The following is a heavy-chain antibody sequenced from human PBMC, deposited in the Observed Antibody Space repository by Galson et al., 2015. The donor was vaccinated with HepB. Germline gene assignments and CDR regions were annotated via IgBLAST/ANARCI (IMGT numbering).Heavy chain of an antibody. CDR3: ARGGSKAFDY. J-gene: IGHJ4*02. V-gene: IGHV1-2*06. CDR2: IHSNTGGA. Sequence: SVKVSYKASGYTDYIHWVRQAPGQGLEWMGRIHSNTGGANSAQKFQGRVTMTRDKSIRTAYMELGRLRSDDTAVYYCARGGSKAFDYWGQGTQVTVSS. CDR1: GYTDY.